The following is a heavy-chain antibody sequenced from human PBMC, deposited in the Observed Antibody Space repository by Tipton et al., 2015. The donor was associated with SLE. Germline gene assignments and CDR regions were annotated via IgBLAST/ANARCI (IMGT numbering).Heavy chain of an antibody. CDR3: ARKKWAAFDI. J-gene: IGHJ3*02. CDR2: IYYSGST. D-gene: IGHD1-26*01. CDR1: GGSISSHY. V-gene: IGHV4-59*11. Sequence: LRLSCTVSGGSISSHYWSWIRQPPGKGLEWIGYIYYSGSTNYNPSLKSRVTISVDTSKNQFSLKLSSVTAADTAVYYCARKKWAAFDIWGQGTMVTVSS.